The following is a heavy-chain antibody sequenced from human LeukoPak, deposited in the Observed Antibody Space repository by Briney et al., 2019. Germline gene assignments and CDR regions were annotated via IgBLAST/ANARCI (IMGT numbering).Heavy chain of an antibody. J-gene: IGHJ4*02. CDR2: VSPPGGGT. Sequence: GGTLRLSCAASGFTFSNHGMNWVRQAPGKGLEWLSGVSPPGGGTYYADSVKGRFTISRDDSKNTLSLQINSLRVEDTAVYYCARDQLGAVLYFDYWGQGALVTVSS. D-gene: IGHD1-1*01. V-gene: IGHV3-23*01. CDR1: GFTFSNHG. CDR3: ARDQLGAVLYFDY.